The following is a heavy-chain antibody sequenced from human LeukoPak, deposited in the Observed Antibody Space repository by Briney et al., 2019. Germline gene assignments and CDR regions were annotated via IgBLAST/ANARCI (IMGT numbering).Heavy chain of an antibody. J-gene: IGHJ4*02. Sequence: PGGSLRLSCAASGFTFSTYGLHWVRQAPGKGLQWVAFISYDGRKEFFADSVKGRFTISRDNSKNTLYLQMNSLRVEDTAVYYCVKADINTIFGVIISPTLDYWGQGTLVTVSS. CDR2: ISYDGRKE. V-gene: IGHV3-30*02. CDR3: VKADINTIFGVIISPTLDY. CDR1: GFTFSTYG. D-gene: IGHD3-3*01.